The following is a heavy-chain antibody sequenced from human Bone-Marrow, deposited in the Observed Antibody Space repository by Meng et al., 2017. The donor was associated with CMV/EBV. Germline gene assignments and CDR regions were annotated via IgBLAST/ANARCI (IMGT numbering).Heavy chain of an antibody. CDR2: IIPILGIA. D-gene: IGHD6-13*01. J-gene: IGHJ5*02. CDR3: ARGAAAGRHWFAP. CDR1: GGTFSSYA. V-gene: IGHV1-69*10. Sequence: SVKVSCKASGGTFSSYAISWVRQAPGQGLEWMGGIIPILGIANYAQKFQGRVTITADKSTSTAYMELSSLRSEDTAVYYCARGAAAGRHWFAPWGQGHLVHVYS.